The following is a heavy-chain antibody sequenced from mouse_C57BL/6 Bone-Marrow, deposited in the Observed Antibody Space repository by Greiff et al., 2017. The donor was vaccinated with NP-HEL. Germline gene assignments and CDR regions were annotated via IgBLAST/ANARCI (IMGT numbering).Heavy chain of an antibody. D-gene: IGHD1-1*01. J-gene: IGHJ2*01. V-gene: IGHV3-5*01. CDR1: GISITTGNYR. Sequence: EVKLQESGPGLVKPSQTVFLTCTVTGISITTGNYRWSWIRQFPGNKLEWIGYIYYSGTITYNPSLTSRTTITRDTPKNQFFLEMNSLTAEDTATYYCARERVDYYGSSWYFDYWGQGTTLTVSS. CDR2: IYYSGTI. CDR3: ARERVDYYGSSWYFDY.